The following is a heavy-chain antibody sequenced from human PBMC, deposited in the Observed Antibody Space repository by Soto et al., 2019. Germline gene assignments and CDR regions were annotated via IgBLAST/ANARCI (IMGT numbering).Heavy chain of an antibody. CDR3: ARKSQWLSGYIYHGMDV. D-gene: IGHD6-19*01. V-gene: IGHV3-23*01. CDR1: GFTFSSYA. Sequence: GGSLRLSCAASGFTFSSYAMSWVRQAPGKGLGWVSAISGSGGSTYYADSVKGRFTISRDDAKGSLYLQMDSLRVEDTAVYFCARKSQWLSGYIYHGMDVWSQGTSVTVSS. CDR2: ISGSGGST. J-gene: IGHJ6*02.